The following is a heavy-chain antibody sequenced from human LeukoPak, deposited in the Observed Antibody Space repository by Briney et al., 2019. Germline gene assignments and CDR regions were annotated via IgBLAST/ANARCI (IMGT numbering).Heavy chain of an antibody. CDR1: GYSITSGYY. V-gene: IGHV4-38-2*01. J-gene: IGHJ4*02. Sequence: PSETLSLTCSVSGYSITSGYYWAWIRQPPGKGLEWIGCIYLSGSIHYNPSPKSRVTISEDTSKNQFSLRMTSLTAADTAVYYCARRGVVTTTFDLWGQGTLVAVSS. CDR2: IYLSGSI. D-gene: IGHD4-23*01. CDR3: ARRGVVTTTFDL.